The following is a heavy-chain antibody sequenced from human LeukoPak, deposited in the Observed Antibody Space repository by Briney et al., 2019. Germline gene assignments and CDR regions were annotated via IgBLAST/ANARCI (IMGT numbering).Heavy chain of an antibody. CDR2: IHHSGST. CDR1: GGPFSGYY. Sequence: PSETLSLTCAVYGGPFSGYYWSWIRQPPGKGLEWIGEIHHSGSTNYIPSLKSRVTISVDTSKNQFSLKLSSVTAADTAVYYCARHVGNSGSGSYLTYFDYWGQGTLVTVSS. CDR3: ARHVGNSGSGSYLTYFDY. D-gene: IGHD3-10*01. J-gene: IGHJ4*02. V-gene: IGHV4-34*01.